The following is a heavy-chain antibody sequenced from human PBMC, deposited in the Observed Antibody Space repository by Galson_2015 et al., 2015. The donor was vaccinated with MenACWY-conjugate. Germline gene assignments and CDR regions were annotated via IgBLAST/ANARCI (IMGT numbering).Heavy chain of an antibody. CDR2: IYWDDDK. Sequence: PALVKPTQTLTLTCTFSGFSLSTSGVGVGWIRQPPGKALEWLALIYWDDDKRYSPSLKSRPSITKDTSKNQVVLTMTNMDPADTATYYCAQGDVFDIWGQGTLVTVSS. J-gene: IGHJ3*02. V-gene: IGHV2-5*02. CDR3: AQGDVFDI. CDR1: GFSLSTSGVG.